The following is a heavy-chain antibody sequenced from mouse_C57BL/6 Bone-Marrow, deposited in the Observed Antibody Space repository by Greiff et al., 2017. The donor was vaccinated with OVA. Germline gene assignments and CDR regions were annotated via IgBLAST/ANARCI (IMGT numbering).Heavy chain of an antibody. Sequence: VQLQQPGAELVKPGASVKVSCKASGYTFTSYWMHWVKQRPGQGLEWIGRIYPSDSDTNYNKKFKGKATLTVDKSSSTAYMQLSSLTSEDSAVXYGEICDGCSAWMAYWGQGTLVTVSA. J-gene: IGHJ3*01. CDR1: GYTFTSYW. CDR2: IYPSDSDT. V-gene: IGHV1-74*01. D-gene: IGHD2-3*01. CDR3: EICDGCSAWMAY.